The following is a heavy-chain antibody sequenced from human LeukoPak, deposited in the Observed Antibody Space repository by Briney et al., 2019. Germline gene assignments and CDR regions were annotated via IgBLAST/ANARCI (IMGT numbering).Heavy chain of an antibody. D-gene: IGHD3-10*01. Sequence: RGSLRLSCAASGLTFSTCSMNWVRQAPGKGLEWVSCISSSSNYIYYADSVKGRFTISRDNAKNSLYLQMNSLRAEDTAVYYCARDLYGSGIVIDYWGQGTLVTVSS. CDR1: GLTFSTCS. J-gene: IGHJ4*02. CDR3: ARDLYGSGIVIDY. CDR2: ISSSSNYI. V-gene: IGHV3-21*01.